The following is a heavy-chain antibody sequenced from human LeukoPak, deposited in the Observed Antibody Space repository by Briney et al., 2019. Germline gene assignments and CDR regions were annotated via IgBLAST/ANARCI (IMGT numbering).Heavy chain of an antibody. V-gene: IGHV1-18*01. D-gene: IGHD3-9*01. CDR2: ISAYNGNT. J-gene: IGHJ6*03. Sequence: ASVKVSCKASGYTFTSYGISWVRQAPGQGLEWMGWISAYNGNTNYAQKLQGRVTMTTDTSTSTAYMELRSLRSDDTAVYYCAREGYYDILTGYYSGYYYYYMDVWGKGTTVTVSS. CDR3: AREGYYDILTGYYSGYYYYYMDV. CDR1: GYTFTSYG.